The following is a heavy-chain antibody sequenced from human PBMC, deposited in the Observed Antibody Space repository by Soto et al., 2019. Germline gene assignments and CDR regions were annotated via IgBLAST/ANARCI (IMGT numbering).Heavy chain of an antibody. V-gene: IGHV1-18*04. J-gene: IGHJ6*02. CDR1: GYTFTSYG. D-gene: IGHD2-15*01. CDR3: ARDQQVVAASYYYYGMDV. Sequence: ASVKVSCKASGYTFTSYGISWVRQAPGQGLEWMGWISAYNGNTNYAQKLQGRVTMTTDTSTSTAYMELRSLRSNDTAVYYCARDQQVVAASYYYYGMDVWGQGTTVTVSS. CDR2: ISAYNGNT.